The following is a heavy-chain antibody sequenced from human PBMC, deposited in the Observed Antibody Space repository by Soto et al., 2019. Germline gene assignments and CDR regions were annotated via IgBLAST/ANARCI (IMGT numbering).Heavy chain of an antibody. V-gene: IGHV1-18*04. Sequence: ASVKVSCKASGYTFTSYGISWVLQAPGQGLEWMGWISAYNGNTNYAQKLQGRVTMTTDTSTSTAYMELRSLRSDDTAVYYCARNLAVAAHYYYYGMDVWGQGTTVTVSS. D-gene: IGHD6-19*01. CDR3: ARNLAVAAHYYYYGMDV. CDR1: GYTFTSYG. J-gene: IGHJ6*02. CDR2: ISAYNGNT.